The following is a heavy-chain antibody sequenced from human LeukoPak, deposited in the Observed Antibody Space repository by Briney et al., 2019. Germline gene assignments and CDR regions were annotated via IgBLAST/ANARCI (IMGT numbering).Heavy chain of an antibody. CDR2: INPNSGGT. J-gene: IGHJ3*02. CDR1: GYTFTGYY. CDR3: ARPRWLRHAFDI. Sequence: VASVKVSCKASGYTFTGYYMHWVRQAPGQGLEWMGWINPNSGGTNYAQKFQGRVTMTRDTSISTAYMELSSLRSEDTAVYYCARPRWLRHAFDIWGQGTMVTVSS. D-gene: IGHD5-24*01. V-gene: IGHV1-2*02.